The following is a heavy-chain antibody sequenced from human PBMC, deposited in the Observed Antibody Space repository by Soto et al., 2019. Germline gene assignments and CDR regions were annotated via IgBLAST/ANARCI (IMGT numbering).Heavy chain of an antibody. D-gene: IGHD3-9*01. Sequence: ASVKVSCKASGYTFTSYAMHWVRQAPGQRLEWMGWINAGNGNTKYSQKFQGRVTITRDTSASTAYMELSSLRSEDTAVYYCARGERYFDWLLVTPRAEFDYWGQGTLVTVSS. J-gene: IGHJ4*02. CDR3: ARGERYFDWLLVTPRAEFDY. V-gene: IGHV1-3*01. CDR1: GYTFTSYA. CDR2: INAGNGNT.